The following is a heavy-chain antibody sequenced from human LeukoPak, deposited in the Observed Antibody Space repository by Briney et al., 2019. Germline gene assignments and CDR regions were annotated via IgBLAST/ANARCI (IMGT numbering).Heavy chain of an antibody. D-gene: IGHD2-21*02. CDR1: GFTFSSYA. J-gene: IGHJ4*02. Sequence: GGSLRLSCAASGFTFSSYAMSWVRQAPGKGLEWVSAISGSGGSTYYADSVKGRFTISRDNSKNTLYLQMNSLRAEDTAVYYCAKLGVEEVVTAGCYFDYWGQGTLVTVSS. V-gene: IGHV3-23*01. CDR3: AKLGVEEVVTAGCYFDY. CDR2: ISGSGGST.